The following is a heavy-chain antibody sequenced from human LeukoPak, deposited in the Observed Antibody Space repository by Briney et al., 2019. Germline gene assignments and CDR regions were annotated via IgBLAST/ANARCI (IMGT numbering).Heavy chain of an antibody. CDR2: IYHSGST. Sequence: PSETLSLTCAVSGGSISSSNWWSWVRQPPGKGLEWIGEIYHSGSTNYNPSLKSRVTISVDKSKNQFSLKLSSVTAADTAVYYCARGIVVVVAATPPYFDYWGQGTLVTVSS. V-gene: IGHV4-4*02. CDR3: ARGIVVVVAATPPYFDY. J-gene: IGHJ4*02. D-gene: IGHD2-15*01. CDR1: GGSISSSNW.